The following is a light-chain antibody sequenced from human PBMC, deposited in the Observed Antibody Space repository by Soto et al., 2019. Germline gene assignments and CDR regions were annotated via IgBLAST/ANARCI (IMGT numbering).Light chain of an antibody. CDR1: QTVASN. CDR2: GAS. V-gene: IGKV3-15*01. J-gene: IGKJ2*01. CDR3: QQYHNWPPQYT. Sequence: EIVMTQSPAILSVSPGERATFSCRASQTVASNLAWYQQKPGQAPRLLIHGASTRATGVSARFSGSGSGTEFTLTISSLQSEDFAVYYCQQYHNWPPQYTFGQGTKLQIK.